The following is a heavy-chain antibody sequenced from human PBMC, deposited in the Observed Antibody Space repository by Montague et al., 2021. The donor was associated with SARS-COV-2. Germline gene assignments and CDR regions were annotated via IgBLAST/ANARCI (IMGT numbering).Heavy chain of an antibody. Sequence: SETLSLTCTVSGGSISSYYWSWIRHPPGGGLQGIGITPYSGTTTTNPSSKIQVTISVDTSKNHFTLRLSSLTAADTAVYYCANFRRTQLLFGTLYYGMDVWGQGTTVTVSS. D-gene: IGHD2-2*01. CDR3: ANFRRTQLLFGTLYYGMDV. J-gene: IGHJ6*02. V-gene: IGHV4-59*01. CDR2: TPYSGTT. CDR1: GGSISSYY.